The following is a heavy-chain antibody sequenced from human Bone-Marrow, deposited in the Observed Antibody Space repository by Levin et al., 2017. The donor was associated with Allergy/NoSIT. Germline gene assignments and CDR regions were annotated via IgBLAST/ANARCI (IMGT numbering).Heavy chain of an antibody. J-gene: IGHJ4*02. Sequence: SQTLSLTCTVSGGSISSGDYYWSWIRQPPGKGLEWIGYIYYSGSTYYNPSLKSRVTISVDTSKNQFSLKLSSVTAADTAVYYCASMILTGYYFDYWGQGTLVTVSS. CDR2: IYYSGST. V-gene: IGHV4-30-4*01. D-gene: IGHD3-9*01. CDR3: ASMILTGYYFDY. CDR1: GGSISSGDYY.